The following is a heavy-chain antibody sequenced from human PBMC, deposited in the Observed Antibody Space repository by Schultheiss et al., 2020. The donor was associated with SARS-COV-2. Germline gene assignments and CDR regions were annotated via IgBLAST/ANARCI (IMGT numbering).Heavy chain of an antibody. J-gene: IGHJ6*03. CDR1: GYTLTGYY. V-gene: IGHV1-2*02. Sequence: ASVKVSCKASGYTLTGYYMHWVRQAPGQGLEWMGWINPNSGGTNYAQKFQGRVTMTRDTSISTAYMELSRLRSDDTAVYYCARDDYDFWSGYYRDMDVWGKGTTVTVSS. D-gene: IGHD3-3*01. CDR3: ARDDYDFWSGYYRDMDV. CDR2: INPNSGGT.